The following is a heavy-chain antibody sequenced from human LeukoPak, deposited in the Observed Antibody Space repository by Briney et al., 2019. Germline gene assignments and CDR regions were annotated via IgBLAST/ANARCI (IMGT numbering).Heavy chain of an antibody. J-gene: IGHJ3*02. CDR2: IIPIFGTA. CDR1: GGTFSSYA. D-gene: IGHD2-15*01. Sequence: SVKVSCKASGGTFSSYAISWVRQAPGQGLEWMGGIIPIFGTANYAQKFQGRVTITTDESTSTAYMELSSLRSEDTAIYYCARDPGSSVGIVVVQHATDAFDIWGQGTMVTVSS. V-gene: IGHV1-69*05. CDR3: ARDPGSSVGIVVVQHATDAFDI.